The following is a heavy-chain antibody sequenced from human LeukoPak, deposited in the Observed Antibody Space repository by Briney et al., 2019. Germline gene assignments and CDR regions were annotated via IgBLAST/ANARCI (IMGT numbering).Heavy chain of an antibody. J-gene: IGHJ6*03. V-gene: IGHV4-59*01. Sequence: SETLSLTCTVSGGSISSYYWSWIRQPPGQGLEWIGYIYYSGSTNYNPSLKSRVTISVDTSKNQFSLKLTPVTAADTAVYYCARESCGGDCYREALYYYYMDVWGKGTTVTVSS. CDR3: ARESCGGDCYREALYYYYMDV. CDR1: GGSISSYY. CDR2: IYYSGST. D-gene: IGHD2-21*02.